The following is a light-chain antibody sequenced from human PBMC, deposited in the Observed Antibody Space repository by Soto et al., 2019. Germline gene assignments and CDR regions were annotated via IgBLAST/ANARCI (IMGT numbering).Light chain of an antibody. CDR3: QQYGSSGT. Sequence: IVLTQSPGTLSLSPGERATLSCRASQSVSNNYLAWHQQKPGQAPRLRIYGASNRATGIPDRFSGSGSGTDFTLTISRLEPEDFAVYYCQQYGSSGTFGQGTKVDIK. V-gene: IGKV3-20*01. J-gene: IGKJ1*01. CDR1: QSVSNNY. CDR2: GAS.